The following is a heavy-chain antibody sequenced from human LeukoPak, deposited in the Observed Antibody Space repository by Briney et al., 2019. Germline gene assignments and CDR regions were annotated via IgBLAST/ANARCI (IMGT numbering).Heavy chain of an antibody. Sequence: SETLSLTCIVSGGSISSISSNNYHWGWIRQPPGKGLEWIGSIYYSGSTYYNPSLKSRVTISVDTSKNQFSLKLSSVTAADTAVYYCATPSREPHYYGMDVWGQGTTVTVSS. V-gene: IGHV4-39*01. J-gene: IGHJ6*02. CDR1: GGSISSISSNNYH. CDR2: IYYSGST. D-gene: IGHD1-14*01. CDR3: ATPSREPHYYGMDV.